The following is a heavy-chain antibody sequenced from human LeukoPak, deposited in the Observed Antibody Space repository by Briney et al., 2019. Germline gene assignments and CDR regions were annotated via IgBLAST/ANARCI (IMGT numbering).Heavy chain of an antibody. D-gene: IGHD6-13*01. CDR3: ARDGPAAAGSAPDY. CDR2: ISSSSSYI. CDR1: GFTFSTYT. J-gene: IGHJ4*02. Sequence: PGGSLRLSCAASGFTFSTYTMNWVRQAPGKGLEWVSSISSSSSYIYYADSVKGRFSISRDNAEKSLYLQMNSLRAEDTAVYHCARDGPAAAGSAPDYWGQGTLVIVSS. V-gene: IGHV3-21*01.